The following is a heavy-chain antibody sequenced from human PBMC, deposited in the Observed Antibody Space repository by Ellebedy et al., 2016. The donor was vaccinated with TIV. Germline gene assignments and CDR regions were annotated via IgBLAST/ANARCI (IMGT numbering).Heavy chain of an antibody. CDR2: ISYDGSDK. V-gene: IGHV3-30*18. CDR3: AKYSGSYYKFDH. CDR1: WFTFRSYG. J-gene: IGHJ4*02. D-gene: IGHD1-26*01. Sequence: GESLKIPCAASWFTFRSYGMHWVRQAPGRGLEWLAVISYDGSDKSYGDSVKGRFTISRDNSKNTLYLQMKSLRVEDTDVYYCAKYSGSYYKFDHWGQGTLVTVSS.